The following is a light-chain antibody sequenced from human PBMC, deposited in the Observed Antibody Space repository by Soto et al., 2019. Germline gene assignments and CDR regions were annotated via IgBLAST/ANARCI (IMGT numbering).Light chain of an antibody. Sequence: QSVLTQPASVSGSPGQSITISCTGTSSDIGAYNFVSWYQHHPGKAPKLLIYEVAYRPSGISNRFSGSKSANTASLTISGLQAEDEVDYFCTSYRSATTPPYVFGSGTKVTVL. CDR2: EVA. J-gene: IGLJ1*01. CDR3: TSYRSATTPPYV. CDR1: SSDIGAYNF. V-gene: IGLV2-14*01.